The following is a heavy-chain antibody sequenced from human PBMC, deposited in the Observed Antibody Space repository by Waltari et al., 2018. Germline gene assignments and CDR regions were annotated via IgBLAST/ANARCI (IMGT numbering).Heavy chain of an antibody. CDR1: GFTVRIDW. CDR2: INTDGSFT. CDR3: ARDGDSNWGSGALDS. J-gene: IGHJ4*02. Sequence: EVQLVESGGGLVQPGGSLRLSCTVSGFTVRIDWMHWVRQAPGKGLVWVSRINTDGSFTGYADSVEGRFTIFKDYAKNTLYLQMNSLRAEDTAVYYCARDGDSNWGSGALDSWGRGTLVTVSS. V-gene: IGHV3-74*01. D-gene: IGHD7-27*01.